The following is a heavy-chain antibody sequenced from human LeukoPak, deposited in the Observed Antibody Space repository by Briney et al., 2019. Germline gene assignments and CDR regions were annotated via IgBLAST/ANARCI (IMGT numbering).Heavy chain of an antibody. CDR1: GFTFSSYG. CDR2: IWYDGSNK. CDR3: ARDHGGGYPDDY. V-gene: IGHV3-30*19. D-gene: IGHD5-24*01. Sequence: GGSLRLSCAASGFTFSSYGMHWVRQAPGKGLEWVAVIWYDGSNKYYADSVKGRFTISRDNSKNTLYLQMNSLRAEDTAVYYCARDHGGGYPDDYWGQGTLVTVSS. J-gene: IGHJ4*02.